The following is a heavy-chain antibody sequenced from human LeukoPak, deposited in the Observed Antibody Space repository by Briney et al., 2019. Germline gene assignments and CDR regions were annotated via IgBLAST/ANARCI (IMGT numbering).Heavy chain of an antibody. Sequence: PGGSLRLSCAASGFTFSSYGMHWVRQAPGKGLEWVAVIWYDGSNKYYADSVKGRFTISRDNSKNTLYLQMNSLRAEDTAVYYCARAEDIDDPGPFQHWGQGTLVTVSS. D-gene: IGHD2-15*01. V-gene: IGHV3-33*01. J-gene: IGHJ1*01. CDR2: IWYDGSNK. CDR3: ARAEDIDDPGPFQH. CDR1: GFTFSSYG.